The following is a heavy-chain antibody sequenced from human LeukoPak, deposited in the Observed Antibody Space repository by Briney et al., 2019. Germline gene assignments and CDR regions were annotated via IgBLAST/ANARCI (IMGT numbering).Heavy chain of an antibody. CDR3: AKGPRPDITVAHTLEY. D-gene: IGHD6-19*01. CDR1: GFTFSNYA. V-gene: IGHV3-23*01. CDR2: ISGRGDST. Sequence: GGSLILSCAASGFTFSNYAMSWVRQAPGRGLEWLSTISGRGDSTYDADSVKGRFAFSRDNYNNSLYLQINSLRAEDTAVYYCAKGPRPDITVAHTLEYCGQGTLVTISS. J-gene: IGHJ4*02.